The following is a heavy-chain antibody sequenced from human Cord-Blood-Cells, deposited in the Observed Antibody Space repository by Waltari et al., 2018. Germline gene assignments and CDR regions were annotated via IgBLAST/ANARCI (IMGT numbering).Heavy chain of an antibody. CDR2: MNPNSVNT. CDR1: GYTFTSYD. Sequence: QVQLVQSGAEVKKPGASVKVSCKASGYTFTSYDINWVRQATGQGLEWMGWMNPNSVNTGYAQKFQGRVTMTRNTSISTAYMELSSLRSEDTAVYYCAIIDRYSSSWYAFDIWGQGTMVTVSS. D-gene: IGHD6-13*01. V-gene: IGHV1-8*01. CDR3: AIIDRYSSSWYAFDI. J-gene: IGHJ3*02.